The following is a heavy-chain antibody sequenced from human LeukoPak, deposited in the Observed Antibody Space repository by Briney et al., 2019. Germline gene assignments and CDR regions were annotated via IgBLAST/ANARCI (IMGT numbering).Heavy chain of an antibody. CDR2: INPNSGGT. CDR3: ARDQTAYGGYGMDV. D-gene: IGHD4/OR15-4a*01. Sequence: GASVKVSCKASGYTFTGYYMHWVRQAPGQGLEWMGWINPNSGGTNYAQKFQGWVTMTRDTSISTAYMELSRLRSDDTAVYYCARDQTAYGGYGMDVWGKGTTVTVSS. CDR1: GYTFTGYY. J-gene: IGHJ6*04. V-gene: IGHV1-2*04.